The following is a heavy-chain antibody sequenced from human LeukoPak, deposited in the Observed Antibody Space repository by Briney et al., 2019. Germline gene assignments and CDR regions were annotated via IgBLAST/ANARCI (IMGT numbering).Heavy chain of an antibody. J-gene: IGHJ4*02. CDR2: LYSDGNT. V-gene: IGHV3-53*01. Sequence: GGSLGLSCAASGFTVITNDMTWVRQAPGKGLEWVSVLYSDGNTKYAGSVQGRFTISRDNSKNTLYLEMNSLSPDDTAVYYCARGVEPLAANTLAYWGQGTLVTVSS. CDR3: ARGVEPLAANTLAY. D-gene: IGHD1-14*01. CDR1: GFTVITND.